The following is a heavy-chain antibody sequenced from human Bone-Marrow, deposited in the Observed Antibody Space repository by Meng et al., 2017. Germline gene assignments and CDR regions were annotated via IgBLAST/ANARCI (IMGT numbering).Heavy chain of an antibody. CDR1: GFTFSDYY. D-gene: IGHD2-15*01. J-gene: IGHJ4*02. CDR2: ISYDGSNK. CDR3: TTDRGSGDY. Sequence: QVQLVESGGGLVKPGGSLRLSCGASGFTFSDYYMSWVRQAPGKGLEWVAVISYDGSNKYYADSVKGRFTISRDNSKNTLYLQMNSLRAEDTAVYYCTTDRGSGDYWGQGTLVTVSS. V-gene: IGHV3-30*01.